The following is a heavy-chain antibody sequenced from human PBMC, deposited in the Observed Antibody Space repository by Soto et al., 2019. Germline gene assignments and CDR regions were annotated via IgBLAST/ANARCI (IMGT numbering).Heavy chain of an antibody. CDR3: VREGRGLGYCSSTGCYSEFDY. V-gene: IGHV1-18*01. J-gene: IGHJ4*02. CDR1: GYTFISHG. D-gene: IGHD2-2*02. CDR2: ISVNNGDT. Sequence: ASVKVSCKASGYTFISHGISWVRQAPGQGLEWMGWISVNNGDTKYAQELRGRVSMTTDTSTSTAYMELRSLRSDDTAVYYCVREGRGLGYCSSTGCYSEFDYWGQGTLVTVS.